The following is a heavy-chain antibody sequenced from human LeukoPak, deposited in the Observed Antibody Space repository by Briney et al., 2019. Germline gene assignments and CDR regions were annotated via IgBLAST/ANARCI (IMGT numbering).Heavy chain of an antibody. Sequence: WGSLRLSCAASGFTFSNSAMSWVRQAPGKGLEWVSTLSGSGITTYYADSVKGRFTISRDNSKNTLYLQMNSLRAEDTAVYYCAKGIYSSGWSYFDYWGHGTLVTVSS. CDR2: LSGSGITT. V-gene: IGHV3-23*01. CDR1: GFTFSNSA. CDR3: AKGIYSSGWSYFDY. J-gene: IGHJ4*01. D-gene: IGHD6-19*01.